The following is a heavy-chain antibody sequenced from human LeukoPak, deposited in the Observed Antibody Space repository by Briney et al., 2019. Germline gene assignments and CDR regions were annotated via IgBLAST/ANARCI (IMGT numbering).Heavy chain of an antibody. CDR2: ISGSGGST. CDR3: AKVGDANSGSSADF. CDR1: GFTFSSYA. D-gene: IGHD1-26*01. V-gene: IGHV3-23*01. J-gene: IGHJ4*02. Sequence: GGSLRLSCAASGFTFSSYAMSWVRQAPGKGLGWVSAISGSGGSTYYADSVKGRFTISRDNSKNTLYLQMNSLRAEDTAVYYCAKVGDANSGSSADFWGQGTLVTVSS.